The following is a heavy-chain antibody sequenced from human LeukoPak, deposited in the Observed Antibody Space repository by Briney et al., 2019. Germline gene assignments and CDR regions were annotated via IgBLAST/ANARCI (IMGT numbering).Heavy chain of an antibody. CDR1: GDSVSSNSAA. J-gene: IGHJ4*02. CDR3: ARGLLWFGERTTHVDY. CDR2: TYYRSKWYN. D-gene: IGHD3-10*01. Sequence: SQTLSLTCAICGDSVSSNSAAWNWIRQSPSRGLEWLGRTYYRSKWYNDYAVSGKTRITINPDTSKKQFSLQLNSVTPEDTAVYYCARGLLWFGERTTHVDYWGQGTLVTVSS. V-gene: IGHV6-1*01.